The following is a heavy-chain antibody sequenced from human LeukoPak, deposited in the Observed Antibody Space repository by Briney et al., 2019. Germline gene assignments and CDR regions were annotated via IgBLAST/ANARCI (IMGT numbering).Heavy chain of an antibody. CDR1: GFTFTSYG. D-gene: IGHD2-2*01. J-gene: IGHJ6*03. CDR3: ARVVVPAAMGYYYYMDV. CDR2: MNPDNGNT. V-gene: IGHV1-18*01. Sequence: GASVKVSCKASGFTFTSYGINWVRQAPGQGLEWMGWMNPDNGNTGCAQKFQDRVTVTTDTSTSTAYMELKSLRSDDTAVYYCARVVVPAAMGYYYYMDVWGKGTTVTVSS.